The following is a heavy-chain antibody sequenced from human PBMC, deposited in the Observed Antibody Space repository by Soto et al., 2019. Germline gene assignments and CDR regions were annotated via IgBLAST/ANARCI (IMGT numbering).Heavy chain of an antibody. J-gene: IGHJ4*02. CDR2: INHSGST. CDR3: ARDDPPTAPSIFDY. V-gene: IGHV4-34*01. Sequence: SETLSLTCAVYGGSFSDYYWSWIRQPPGKGLEWIGEINHSGSTNYNPSLKSRVTISVDNSKNTLYLQMNSLTAEDTAVYYCARDDPPTAPSIFDYWGQRPLVTVSS. CDR1: GGSFSDYY. D-gene: IGHD5-18*01.